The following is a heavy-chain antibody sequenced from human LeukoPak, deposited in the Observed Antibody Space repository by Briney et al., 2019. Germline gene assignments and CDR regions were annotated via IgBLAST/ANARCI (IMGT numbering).Heavy chain of an antibody. CDR2: INPNSGGT. D-gene: IGHD1-26*01. V-gene: IGHV1-2*02. CDR1: GYTFTGYY. Sequence: GASVKVSCKASGYTFTGYYMHWVRQAPGQGLEWMGWINPNSGGTNYAQKFQGRATMTRDTSISTAYMELSRLRSDDTAVYYCARALRGGSYLSPNYFDYWGQGTLVTVSS. J-gene: IGHJ4*02. CDR3: ARALRGGSYLSPNYFDY.